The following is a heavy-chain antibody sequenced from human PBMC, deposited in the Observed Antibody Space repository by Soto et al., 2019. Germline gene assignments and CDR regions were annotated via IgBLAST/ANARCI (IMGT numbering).Heavy chain of an antibody. Sequence: GSLRLSCAASGFTFSNSWMSWVRQAPGKGLEWVANIKEDGSEKDYVDPVNGRFAITRDNAKNSLYLQMNNLRAEDTAVYFCTRKRFGMDVWGQGTTVAVSS. J-gene: IGHJ6*02. CDR3: TRKRFGMDV. CDR2: IKEDGSEK. V-gene: IGHV3-7*03. CDR1: GFTFSNSW.